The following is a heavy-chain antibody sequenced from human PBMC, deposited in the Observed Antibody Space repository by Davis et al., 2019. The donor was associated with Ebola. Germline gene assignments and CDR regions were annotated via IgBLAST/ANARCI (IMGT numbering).Heavy chain of an antibody. Sequence: PSETLSLTCAVYGGSFSGYYWSWIRQPPGKGLEWIGEINHSGSTNYNPPLKSRVTISVDTSKNQFSLKLSSVTAADTAVYYCARGREVPAANDAFDIWGQGTMVTVSS. CDR2: INHSGST. D-gene: IGHD2-2*01. J-gene: IGHJ3*02. V-gene: IGHV4-34*01. CDR3: ARGREVPAANDAFDI. CDR1: GGSFSGYY.